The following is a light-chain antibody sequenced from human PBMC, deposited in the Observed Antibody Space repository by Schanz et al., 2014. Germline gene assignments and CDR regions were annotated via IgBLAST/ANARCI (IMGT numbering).Light chain of an antibody. V-gene: IGKV2-28*01. CDR2: LGS. Sequence: DTVMTQSPLSLPVTPGEPASISCRSSQSLLHSNGYNYLDWYLQKPGQSPQLLIYLGSNRASGVPDRFSGSGSGTDFTLKISRVEADDVGVYYCMQALQSPRTFGQGTKVEIK. CDR3: MQALQSPRT. CDR1: QSLLHSNGYNY. J-gene: IGKJ1*01.